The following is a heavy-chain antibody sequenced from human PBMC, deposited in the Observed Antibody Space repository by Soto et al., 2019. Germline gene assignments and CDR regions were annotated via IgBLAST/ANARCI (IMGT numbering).Heavy chain of an antibody. V-gene: IGHV4-59*01. Sequence: SETLSLTCTVSGGSISSYYWSWIRQPPGKGLEWIGYIYYSGSTNYNPSLKSRVTISVDTSKNQFSLKLSSVTAADTAVYYCAREGYSSSWYGSDNWFDPTGQLTLVTVSS. CDR1: GGSISSYY. J-gene: IGHJ5*02. D-gene: IGHD6-13*01. CDR2: IYYSGST. CDR3: AREGYSSSWYGSDNWFDP.